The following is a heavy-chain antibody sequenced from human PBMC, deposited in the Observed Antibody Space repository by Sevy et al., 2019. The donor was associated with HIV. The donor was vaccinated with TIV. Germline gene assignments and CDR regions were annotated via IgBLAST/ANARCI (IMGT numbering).Heavy chain of an antibody. Sequence: GGSLRLSCAASGFTFSKYSLSWVRQPPGKGLEWVSTLSFGCGKINYADSVKGRFTNSSDNSKSSVYLRMNNLRPEDTSGYYGAREGCTKPHYYWGQGTLVTVSS. CDR1: GFTFSKYS. CDR3: AREGCTKPHYY. V-gene: IGHV3-23*01. J-gene: IGHJ4*02. CDR2: LSFGCGKI. D-gene: IGHD2-8*01.